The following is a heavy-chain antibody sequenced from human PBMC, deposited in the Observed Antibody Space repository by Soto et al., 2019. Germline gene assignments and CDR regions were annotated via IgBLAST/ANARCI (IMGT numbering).Heavy chain of an antibody. Sequence: EVQLVESGGGLVQPGGSLRLSCAASGFTFSSYDMHWVRQATGKGLEWVSAIGTAGDTYYPGSVKGRFTISRENAKNSLYLQMNSLRAGDTAVYYCARAGGGYDYIWGSYRYLDYWGQGTLVTVSS. CDR1: GFTFSSYD. J-gene: IGHJ4*02. D-gene: IGHD3-16*02. V-gene: IGHV3-13*01. CDR3: ARAGGGYDYIWGSYRYLDY. CDR2: IGTAGDT.